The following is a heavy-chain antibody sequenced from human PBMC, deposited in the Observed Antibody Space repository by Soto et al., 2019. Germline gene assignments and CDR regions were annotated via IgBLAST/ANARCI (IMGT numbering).Heavy chain of an antibody. Sequence: QVQLVQSGAEVKKPGASVKVSCKASGYTFTSYGINWVRQAPGQGLEWMGWISANNGNTHYAQKLQGRVTMTTDTSPSTAYMELRSLRSDDTAGYYCARVQSGYDFAYWGQGTLVTVSS. CDR1: GYTFTSYG. V-gene: IGHV1-18*01. CDR2: ISANNGNT. J-gene: IGHJ4*02. D-gene: IGHD5-12*01. CDR3: ARVQSGYDFAY.